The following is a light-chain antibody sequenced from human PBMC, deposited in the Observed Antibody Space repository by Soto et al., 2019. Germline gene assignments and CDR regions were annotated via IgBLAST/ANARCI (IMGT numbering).Light chain of an antibody. V-gene: IGKV1-5*01. J-gene: IGKJ2*01. CDR3: QQYNSYSYT. CDR1: QTISNW. CDR2: DAS. Sequence: DIPMTPSPSTLSASVGDRVTITCRASQTISNWLAWYQQKPGKAPKLLIYDASSLESGVPSRFSGSGSGTEFTLTISSLQPDDFATYYCQQYNSYSYTFGRGTKLEIK.